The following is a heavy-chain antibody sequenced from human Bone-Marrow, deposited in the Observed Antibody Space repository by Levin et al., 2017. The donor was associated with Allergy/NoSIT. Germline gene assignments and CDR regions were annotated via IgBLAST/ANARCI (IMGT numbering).Heavy chain of an antibody. CDR3: TKDSGWKYSCYDFDY. Sequence: GGSLRLSCAASGFTFDENAMHWVRQAPGKGLEWVSGISWNSGSIDYADSVKGRFTISRDNAKNSLYLQMNSLRAEDTALYYCTKDSGWKYSCYDFDYWGQGTLVTVSS. D-gene: IGHD5-12*01. V-gene: IGHV3-9*01. J-gene: IGHJ4*02. CDR1: GFTFDENA. CDR2: ISWNSGSI.